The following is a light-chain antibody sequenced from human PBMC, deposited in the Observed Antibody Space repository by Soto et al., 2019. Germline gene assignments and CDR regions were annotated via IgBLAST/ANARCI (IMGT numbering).Light chain of an antibody. CDR2: EVN. J-gene: IGLJ1*01. CDR1: SSDVGSYNR. CDR3: NSYTSSNPYV. Sequence: QSALTQPPSVSGSPGQSVTISCTGTSSDVGSYNRVSWYQQPPGTAPKLMIYEVNNRPSGVPDRFSGSKSGNTASLTITGLQAEDEADYYCNSYTSSNPYVFGTGTKLTVL. V-gene: IGLV2-18*02.